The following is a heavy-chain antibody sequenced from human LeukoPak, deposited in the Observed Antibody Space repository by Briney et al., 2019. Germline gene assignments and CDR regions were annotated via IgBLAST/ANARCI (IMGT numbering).Heavy chain of an antibody. D-gene: IGHD6-19*01. V-gene: IGHV3-30*18. J-gene: IGHJ4*02. CDR1: GFTFSSYG. CDR2: ISYDGSNK. Sequence: GRSLRLSCAASGFTFSSYGMHWVRQAPGKGLEWVAVISYDGSNKYYADSEKGRFTISRDNSKNTLYLQMNSLRAEDTAVYYCAKEGGAVAPGYWGQGTLVTVSS. CDR3: AKEGGAVAPGY.